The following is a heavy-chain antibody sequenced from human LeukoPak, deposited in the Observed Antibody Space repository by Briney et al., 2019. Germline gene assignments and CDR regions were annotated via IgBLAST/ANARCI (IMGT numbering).Heavy chain of an antibody. Sequence: QPGGSLRLSCAASGFIVSSNYMSWVRQAPGKGLEWGSVIYSGGSTYYADSVKGRFAISRDNSNNTLYLQMNSLRAEDTAVYYCARSPWGITMIAEAWGQGTLVTVSS. CDR1: GFIVSSNY. CDR2: IYSGGST. J-gene: IGHJ5*02. CDR3: ARSPWGITMIAEA. V-gene: IGHV3-53*01. D-gene: IGHD3-22*01.